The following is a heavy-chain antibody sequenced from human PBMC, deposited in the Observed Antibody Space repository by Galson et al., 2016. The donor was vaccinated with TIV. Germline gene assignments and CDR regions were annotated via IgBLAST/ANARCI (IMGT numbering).Heavy chain of an antibody. D-gene: IGHD3-10*01. CDR3: ARGSPYSSSSPGIFDI. V-gene: IGHV1-69*06. CDR2: ILPIYGTT. J-gene: IGHJ3*02. CDR1: GGTFSNYA. Sequence: SVKVSCKASGGTFSNYAITWVRQAPGQGLEWMGRILPIYGTTVYAQEFQGRLSIGAETSTGTATLELSSLRFEDTAMYYCARGSPYSSSSPGIFDIWGQGTKVTVSS.